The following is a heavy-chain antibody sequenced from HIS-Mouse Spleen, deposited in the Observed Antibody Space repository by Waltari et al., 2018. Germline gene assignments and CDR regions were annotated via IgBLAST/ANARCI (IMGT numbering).Heavy chain of an antibody. CDR3: ARIAEGYTSGWYAFDY. CDR1: GFSLSTSGMC. CDR2: IDWDDDK. J-gene: IGHJ4*02. D-gene: IGHD6-19*01. Sequence: QVTLRESGPALVKPTQTLTLTCTFSGFSLSTSGMCVSWIRQPPGKALEWLARIDWDDDKYYSTSLKTRLTIYRETSKNQVVLTMTNMDPLDTATYYCARIAEGYTSGWYAFDYWGQGTLVTVSS. V-gene: IGHV2-70*15.